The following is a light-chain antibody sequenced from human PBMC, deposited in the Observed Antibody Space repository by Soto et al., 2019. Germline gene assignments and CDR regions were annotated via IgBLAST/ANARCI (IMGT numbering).Light chain of an antibody. J-gene: IGKJ1*01. CDR1: QSIGSW. CDR3: QHYNNFPWT. V-gene: IGKV1-5*01. CDR2: DAS. Sequence: DIQMTQSPSTLSASVGDRVTITCRASQSIGSWLAWYQQKLGRAPRLLIYDASSLESGVPSRFSGSGSGTEFTLTISSLQPDDFATYYCQHYNNFPWTFGPGTKVDIK.